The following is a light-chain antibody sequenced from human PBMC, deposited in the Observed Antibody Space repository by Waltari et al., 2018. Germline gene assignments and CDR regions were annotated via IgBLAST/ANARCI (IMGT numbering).Light chain of an antibody. Sequence: EIVMTQSQATMTVSPGERVTLACRASQSVSSNLAWYQQKPGQAPRVLIYAASTRATGIPARFSGSGSGTEFTLTISSLQSEDFAVYYCQQYNNWPPMYTFGQGTKLEIK. CDR1: QSVSSN. CDR3: QQYNNWPPMYT. V-gene: IGKV3-15*01. CDR2: AAS. J-gene: IGKJ2*01.